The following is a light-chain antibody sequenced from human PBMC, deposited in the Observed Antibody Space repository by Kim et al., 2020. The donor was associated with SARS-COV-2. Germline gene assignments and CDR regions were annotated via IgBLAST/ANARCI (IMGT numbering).Light chain of an antibody. CDR2: KVS. V-gene: IGKV2-24*01. J-gene: IGKJ1*01. CDR3: MQAREFWT. CDR1: QSLVHGDGNTY. Sequence: QPASTACTSSQSLVHGDGNTYLSGLQRRPGQPPRFLIYKVSNRFSGVPDRFSGSGAGTDFTLKISSVESENVGVYYGMQAREFWTFAEGTKMDIK.